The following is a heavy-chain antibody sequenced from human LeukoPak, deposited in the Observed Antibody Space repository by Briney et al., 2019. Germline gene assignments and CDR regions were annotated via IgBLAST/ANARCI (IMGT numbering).Heavy chain of an antibody. Sequence: PSETLSLTCTVSGGSISSYYWSWIRQPPGKGLEWIGYIYYSGSTNYNPSLKSRVTISVDTSKNQFSLKLSSVTAADTAVYYCARHASSRDFWLPNWNPRINWFDPWGQGTLVTVSS. CDR1: GGSISSYY. J-gene: IGHJ5*02. CDR3: ARHASSRDFWLPNWNPRINWFDP. CDR2: IYYSGST. D-gene: IGHD1-1*01. V-gene: IGHV4-59*08.